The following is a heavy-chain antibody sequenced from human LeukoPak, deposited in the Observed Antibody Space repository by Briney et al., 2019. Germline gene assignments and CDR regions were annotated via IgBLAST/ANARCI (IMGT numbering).Heavy chain of an antibody. CDR1: GGSFSGYY. Sequence: AETLSLTCAVYGGSFSGYYWSWIRQPPGKGLEWIGEINHSGSTNYNPSLKSRVTISVDTSKNQFSLKLSSVTAADTAVYYCARGWRYYGSGSYCWFDPWGPGTLVTVSS. D-gene: IGHD3-10*01. J-gene: IGHJ5*02. CDR3: ARGWRYYGSGSYCWFDP. CDR2: INHSGST. V-gene: IGHV4-34*01.